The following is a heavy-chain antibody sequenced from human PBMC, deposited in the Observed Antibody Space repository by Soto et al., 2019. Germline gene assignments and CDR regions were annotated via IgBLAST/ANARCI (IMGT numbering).Heavy chain of an antibody. D-gene: IGHD5-18*01. CDR2: IGASGGST. CDR3: AKRAETAMAPREYGMDV. J-gene: IGHJ6*02. CDR1: GFTLSSYA. V-gene: IGHV3-23*01. Sequence: EVQLLESGGGLVQPGGSLRLSCAASGFTLSSYAMSWVRQAPGKGLEWVSAIGASGGSTYYADSVKGRFTISRDNSKNTLYLQMNSLRAEDTAVYFCAKRAETAMAPREYGMDVWGPGTTLTVYS.